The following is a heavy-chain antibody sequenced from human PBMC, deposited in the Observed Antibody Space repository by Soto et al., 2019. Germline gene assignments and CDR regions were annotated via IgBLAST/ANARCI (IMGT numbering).Heavy chain of an antibody. CDR3: ARGSDYYDSSDLGY. J-gene: IGHJ4*02. CDR2: IYYSGST. V-gene: IGHV4-31*03. D-gene: IGHD3-22*01. Sequence: SETLSLTCTVSGGSISSGGYYWSWIRQHPGKGLEWIGYIYYSGSTYYNPSLKSRVTISVDTSKNQFSLKLSSVTAADTAVYYCARGSDYYDSSDLGYWGRGTLVTVSS. CDR1: GGSISSGGYY.